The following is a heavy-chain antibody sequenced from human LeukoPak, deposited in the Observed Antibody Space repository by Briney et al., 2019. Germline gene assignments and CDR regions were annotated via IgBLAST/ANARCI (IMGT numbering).Heavy chain of an antibody. CDR3: AKDRITMIVVVPFYGMDV. Sequence: GRSLRLSCAASGFTFSSYGMHWVRQAPGKGLEWVAVISYDGSNKYYADSVKGRFTISRDNSKNTVYLQMDSLRVEDTAVYYCAKDRITMIVVVPFYGMDVWGQGTTVTVSS. V-gene: IGHV3-30*18. D-gene: IGHD3-22*01. CDR1: GFTFSSYG. J-gene: IGHJ6*02. CDR2: ISYDGSNK.